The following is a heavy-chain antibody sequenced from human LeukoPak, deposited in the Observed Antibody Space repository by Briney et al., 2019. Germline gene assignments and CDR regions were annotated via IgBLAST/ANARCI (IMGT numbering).Heavy chain of an antibody. J-gene: IGHJ4*02. CDR1: GGSISSSSYY. V-gene: IGHV4-39*01. CDR3: ARLHDFWSGYYGGTPFGYFDY. Sequence: PSETLSLTCTVSGGSISSSSYYWGWIRQPPGKGLEWIGSIYYSGSTYYNPSLKSRVTISVHTSKNQFSLKLSSVTAADTAVYYCARLHDFWSGYYGGTPFGYFDYWGQGTLVTVSS. CDR2: IYYSGST. D-gene: IGHD3-3*01.